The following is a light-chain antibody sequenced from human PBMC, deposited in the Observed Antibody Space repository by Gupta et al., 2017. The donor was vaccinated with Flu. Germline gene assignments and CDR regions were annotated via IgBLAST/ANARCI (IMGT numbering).Light chain of an antibody. CDR3: QDEDSSAVV. CDR1: GVGDKY. J-gene: IGLJ3*02. V-gene: IGLV3-1*01. CDR2: IGT. Sequence: TCSGVGVGDKYVRWYQQKPGQSPLLVYYIGTSRPSGIPQLFSGSNAGTTATLTFGGTQAMDEAYYYCQDEDSSAVVFGGGTKLTVL.